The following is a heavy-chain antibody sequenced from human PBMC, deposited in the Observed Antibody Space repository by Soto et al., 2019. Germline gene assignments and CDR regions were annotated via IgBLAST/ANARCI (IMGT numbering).Heavy chain of an antibody. J-gene: IGHJ4*02. Sequence: GGSLRLSCAASGFTVSSNYMSWVRQAPGKGLEWVSVIYSGGSTYYADSVKGRFTISRDNSKNTLYLQMNSLRAEDTAVYYCARAGIAAAGTDFDYWGQGTLVTVSS. CDR1: GFTVSSNY. D-gene: IGHD6-13*01. CDR3: ARAGIAAAGTDFDY. CDR2: IYSGGST. V-gene: IGHV3-53*01.